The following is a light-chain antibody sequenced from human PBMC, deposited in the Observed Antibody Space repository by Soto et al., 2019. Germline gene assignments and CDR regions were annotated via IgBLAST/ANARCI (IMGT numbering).Light chain of an antibody. V-gene: IGLV1-51*01. J-gene: IGLJ1*01. CDR2: DNN. Sequence: QSVLTQPPSVSATPGQTVTISCSGSNSSIGNNCVSWYQQLPGTAPKLLIYDNNKRPSEIPDRFSGSKSGTSATLGITGLQSEDEADYYCCSYAGSYTYVFGTGTKVTVL. CDR3: CSYAGSYTYV. CDR1: NSSIGNNC.